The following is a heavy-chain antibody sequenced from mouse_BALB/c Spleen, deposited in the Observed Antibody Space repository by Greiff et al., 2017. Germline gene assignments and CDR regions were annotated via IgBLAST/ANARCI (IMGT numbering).Heavy chain of an antibody. CDR3: ARGGLTLYAMDY. V-gene: IGHV5-17*02. J-gene: IGHJ4*01. CDR2: ISSGSSTI. CDR1: GFTFSSFG. Sequence: EVMLVESGGGLVQPGGSRKLSCAASGFTFSSFGMHWVRQAPEKGLEWVAYISSGSSTIYYADTVKGRFTISRDNPKNTLFLQMTSLRSEDTAMYYCARGGLTLYAMDYWGQGTSVTVSS.